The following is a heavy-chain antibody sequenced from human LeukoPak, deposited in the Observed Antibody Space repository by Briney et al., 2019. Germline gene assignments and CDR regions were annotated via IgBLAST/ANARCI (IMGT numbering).Heavy chain of an antibody. J-gene: IGHJ6*03. CDR1: GGSINGDF. V-gene: IGHV4-59*08. CDR2: IYHTGST. Sequence: PSETLSLTCTVSGGSINGDFWSWFRQPPGKELEWIGNIYHTGSTKYNPSLKSRVTVSFHTSDNQFSLMLTSVTAADTAVYYCARQDGATTPYYYYYYMDVWGKGTTVTVSS. D-gene: IGHD5-12*01. CDR3: ARQDGATTPYYYYYYMDV.